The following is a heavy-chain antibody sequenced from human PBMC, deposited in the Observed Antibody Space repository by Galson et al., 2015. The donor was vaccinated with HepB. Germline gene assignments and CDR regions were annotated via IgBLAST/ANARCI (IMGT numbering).Heavy chain of an antibody. V-gene: IGHV3-30*18. CDR1: GFTFSSYG. J-gene: IGHJ4*02. CDR2: ISYDGSNK. D-gene: IGHD4-23*01. CDR3: AKDYGGRHPSDY. Sequence: SLRLSCAASGFTFSSYGMHWVRQAPGKGLEWVAVISYDGSNKYYADSVKGRFTISRDNSKNTLYLQMNSLRAEDTAVYYCAKDYGGRHPSDYWGQGTLVTVSS.